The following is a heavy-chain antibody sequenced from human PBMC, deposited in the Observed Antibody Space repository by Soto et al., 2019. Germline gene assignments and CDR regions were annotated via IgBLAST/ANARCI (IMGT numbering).Heavy chain of an antibody. J-gene: IGHJ4*02. V-gene: IGHV4-31*03. CDR3: ARAQLALAELYYFDY. CDR1: GGSISSGGYY. D-gene: IGHD6-6*01. Sequence: QVQLQESGPGLVKPSQTLSLTCTVSGGSISSGGYYWSWIRQHPGKGLEWIGYIYYSGSTYYNPSLKSRVTISVYTSKNQCSLKLSSVTAADTAVYYCARAQLALAELYYFDYWGQGTLVTVSS. CDR2: IYYSGST.